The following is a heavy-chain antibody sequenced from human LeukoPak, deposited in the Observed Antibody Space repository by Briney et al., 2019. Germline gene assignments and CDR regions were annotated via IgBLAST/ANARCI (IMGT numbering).Heavy chain of an antibody. D-gene: IGHD5-24*01. CDR2: ISGSGGST. Sequence: GGSLRLSCAASGFTFSSYAMSWVRQAPGKGLEWVSAISGSGGSTYYADSVKGRFTISRDNSKNTLYLQMNSLRAEDTAVYYCVRGSLWLQLDYWGQGTLVTVSS. CDR1: GFTFSSYA. J-gene: IGHJ4*02. V-gene: IGHV3-23*01. CDR3: VRGSLWLQLDY.